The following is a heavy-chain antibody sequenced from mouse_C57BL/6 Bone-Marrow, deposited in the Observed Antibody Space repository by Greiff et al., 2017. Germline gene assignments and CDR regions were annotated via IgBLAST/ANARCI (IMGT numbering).Heavy chain of an antibody. V-gene: IGHV5-2*01. CDR1: EYEFPSHD. J-gene: IGHJ2*01. Sequence: EVKLMESGGGLVQPGESLKLSCESNEYEFPSHDMSWVRKTPEKRLELVAAINRDGGSTYYPDTMERRFIISRDDTKKTLYLQMSSLRSEDTAVYYCAVHYYGSSDYWGQGTTLTVSS. CDR3: AVHYYGSSDY. D-gene: IGHD1-1*01. CDR2: INRDGGST.